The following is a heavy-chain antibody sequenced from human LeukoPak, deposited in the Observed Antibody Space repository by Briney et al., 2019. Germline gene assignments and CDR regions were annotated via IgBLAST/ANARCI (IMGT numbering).Heavy chain of an antibody. J-gene: IGHJ4*02. CDR3: ARAIHDYGDLFDQSGFDY. CDR1: GFTFSSYS. Sequence: PGGSLRLSCAASGFTFSSYSMNWVRQAPGKGLEWVSSISSSSSYIYYADSVEGRFTISRDNAKNSLYLQMNSLRAEDTAVYYCARAIHDYGDLFDQSGFDYWGQGTLVTVSS. CDR2: ISSSSSYI. D-gene: IGHD4-17*01. V-gene: IGHV3-21*01.